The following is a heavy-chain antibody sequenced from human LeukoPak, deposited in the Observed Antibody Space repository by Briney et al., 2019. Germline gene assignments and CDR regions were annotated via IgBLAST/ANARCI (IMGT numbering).Heavy chain of an antibody. D-gene: IGHD5-18*01. CDR3: AKDRTAYSYGSIDH. CDR1: GFKYDDHA. J-gene: IGHJ4*02. Sequence: QTGGSLRLSCAASGFKYDDHAMHWVRQAPGKGLEWVSGTTWNSGRIGYADSVKGRFTISRDNAKNSLYLQVNSLREEDTALYYCAKDRTAYSYGSIDHWGQGTLVTVSS. V-gene: IGHV3-9*01. CDR2: TTWNSGRI.